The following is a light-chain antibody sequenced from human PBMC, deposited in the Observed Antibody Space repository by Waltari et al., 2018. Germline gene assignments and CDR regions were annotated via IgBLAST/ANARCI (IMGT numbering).Light chain of an antibody. CDR1: SGSVSTSNY. CDR2: STN. V-gene: IGLV8-61*01. CDR3: ILWMGNGIWV. J-gene: IGLJ3*02. Sequence: QTVVTQEPSLSVSPGETVPLTCALRSGSVSTSNYRHWYQQTPAQPPRTLIYSTNTRSSGVPDRFYGSIFGNKAALTITGAQADDESDYYCILWMGNGIWVFGGGTKLTVL.